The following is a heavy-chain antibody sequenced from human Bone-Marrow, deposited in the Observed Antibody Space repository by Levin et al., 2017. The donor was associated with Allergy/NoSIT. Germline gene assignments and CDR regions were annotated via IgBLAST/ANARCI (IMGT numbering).Heavy chain of an antibody. CDR2: IYPSGST. CDR3: ARRKMSAIHWYLDL. CDR1: GSSIYSPY. J-gene: IGHJ2*01. Sequence: SQTLSLTCTVSGSSIYSPYWSWIRRPPGKGLEWIGYIYPSGSTNYNPSLKSRVTISLDRSRNQFSLNLSSVTAADTAVYFCARRKMSAIHWYLDLWGRGTLVSVSS. D-gene: IGHD5-24*01. V-gene: IGHV4-59*11.